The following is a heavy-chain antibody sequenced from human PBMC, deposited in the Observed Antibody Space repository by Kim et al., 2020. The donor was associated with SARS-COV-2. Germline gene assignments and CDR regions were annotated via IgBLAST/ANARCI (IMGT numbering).Heavy chain of an antibody. J-gene: IGHJ4*02. CDR3: ARLSRDSGSYSSPFNY. D-gene: IGHD3-10*01. CDR2: INHSGST. Sequence: SETLSLTCAVYGGSFSGYYWSWIRQPPGKGLEWIGEINHSGSTNYNPSLKSRVTISVDTSKNQFSLKLSSVTAADTAVYYCARLSRDSGSYSSPFNYWGQGTLVTVSS. V-gene: IGHV4-34*01. CDR1: GGSFSGYY.